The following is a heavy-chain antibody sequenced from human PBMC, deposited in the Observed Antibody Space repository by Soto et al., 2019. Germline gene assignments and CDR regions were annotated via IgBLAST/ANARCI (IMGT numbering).Heavy chain of an antibody. D-gene: IGHD6-13*01. V-gene: IGHV4-59*01. Sequence: WETLSLTCTVSGGSISSNYWTWIRQPPGKGLEWIGYVYNSGSTNYNPSLKSRVTISEDTSKSQFSLKVNSMTAADTAVYYCARYRREAVAGYTLDNWGQGILVTVSS. J-gene: IGHJ4*02. CDR1: GGSISSNY. CDR2: VYNSGST. CDR3: ARYRREAVAGYTLDN.